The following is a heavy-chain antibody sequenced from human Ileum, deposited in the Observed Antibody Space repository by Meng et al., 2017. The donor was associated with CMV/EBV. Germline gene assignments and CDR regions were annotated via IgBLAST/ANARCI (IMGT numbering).Heavy chain of an antibody. D-gene: IGHD7-27*01. V-gene: IGHV3-15*01. CDR1: GFPFSDAW. Sequence: GESLKISCAASGFPFSDAWMSWVRQTPGKGLEWIARIKSKTYGETTEYAAPVRGRFTISSDDSKNTLYLQMNSLTTEDSAVYFGKDLGDFFYNMDVWGQGTTVTVSS. CDR2: IKSKTYGETT. J-gene: IGHJ6*02. CDR3: KDLGDFFYNMDV.